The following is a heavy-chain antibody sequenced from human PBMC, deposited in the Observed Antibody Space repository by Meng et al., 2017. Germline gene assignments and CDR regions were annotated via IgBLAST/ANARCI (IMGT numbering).Heavy chain of an antibody. CDR2: IYHSGST. CDR1: GATIGSGSW. D-gene: IGHD6-13*01. V-gene: IGHV4-4*03. Sequence: EPGQCLGKPPGTRAPTCAASGATIGSGSWWSWVRQPPGKGLEWIGEIYHSGSTNYNPSLKSRVTISVDKSKNQFSLKLSSVTAADTAVYYCARRGVAAAGNNWFDPWGQGTLVTVSS. J-gene: IGHJ5*02. CDR3: ARRGVAAAGNNWFDP.